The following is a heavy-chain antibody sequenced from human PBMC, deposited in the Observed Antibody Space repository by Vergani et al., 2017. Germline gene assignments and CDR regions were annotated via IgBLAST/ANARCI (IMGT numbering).Heavy chain of an antibody. D-gene: IGHD3-9*01. Sequence: EVQLVQSGAEVKKPGESLKISCKGSGYSFTSYWIGWVRQMPGKGLEWMGIIYPGDSDTRYSPSFQGQVTISADKSISTAYLQWSSLKASDTAMYYCARHPYYYDILTGYQDYWGQGTLVTVSS. V-gene: IGHV5-51*01. CDR1: GYSFTSYW. J-gene: IGHJ4*02. CDR2: IYPGDSDT. CDR3: ARHPYYYDILTGYQDY.